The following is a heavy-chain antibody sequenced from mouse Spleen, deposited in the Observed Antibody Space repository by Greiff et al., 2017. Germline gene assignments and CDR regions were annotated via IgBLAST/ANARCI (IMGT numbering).Heavy chain of an antibody. V-gene: IGHV1-81*01. J-gene: IGHJ2*01. CDR3: AREVLRPYYFDY. CDR2: IYPRSGNT. D-gene: IGHD1-2*01. Sequence: VQLQQSGAELARPGASVKLSCKASGYTFTSYGISWVKQRTGQGLEWIGEIYPRSGNTYYNEKFKGKATLTADKSSSTAYMELRSLTSEDSAVYFCAREVLRPYYFDYWGQGTTLTVSS. CDR1: GYTFTSYG.